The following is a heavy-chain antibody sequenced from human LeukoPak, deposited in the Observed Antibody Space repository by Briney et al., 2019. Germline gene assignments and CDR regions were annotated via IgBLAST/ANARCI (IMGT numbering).Heavy chain of an antibody. J-gene: IGHJ5*02. CDR3: ARDLDPYSSSWHWFDP. Sequence: ASVKVSCKASGYTFTSYGISWVRQAPGQGLEWMGWISAYNGNTNYAQKLQSRVTMTTDTSTSTAYMELRSLRSDDTAVYYCARDLDPYSSSWHWFDPWGQGTLVTVSS. D-gene: IGHD6-13*01. V-gene: IGHV1-18*01. CDR1: GYTFTSYG. CDR2: ISAYNGNT.